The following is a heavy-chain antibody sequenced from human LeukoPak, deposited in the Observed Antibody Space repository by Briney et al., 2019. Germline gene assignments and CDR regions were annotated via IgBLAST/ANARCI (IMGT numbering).Heavy chain of an antibody. CDR1: GFTFSSFW. J-gene: IGHJ5*02. Sequence: GGSLRLSCAASGFTFSSFWMHWVRQAPGKGLEWVSSISDASRNIYYADSVKGRFTVSRDNAKSSLYLQMNSLRAEDTAVYYCARTDYYYSYFDPWGQGTLVTVSS. CDR2: ISDASRNI. D-gene: IGHD3-22*01. CDR3: ARTDYYYSYFDP. V-gene: IGHV3-21*01.